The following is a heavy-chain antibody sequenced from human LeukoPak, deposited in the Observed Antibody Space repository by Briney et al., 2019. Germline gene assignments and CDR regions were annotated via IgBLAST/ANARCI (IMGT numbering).Heavy chain of an antibody. J-gene: IGHJ6*02. CDR2: IYYSGSA. Sequence: PSETLSLTCTVSGGSISSYYWSWIRQPPGKGLEWIGYIYYSGSANYNPSLKSRVTISVDTSKNQFSLKLSSVTAADTAVYYCARGVHYYGMDVWGQGTTVTVSS. CDR1: GGSISSYY. D-gene: IGHD1-1*01. CDR3: ARGVHYYGMDV. V-gene: IGHV4-59*01.